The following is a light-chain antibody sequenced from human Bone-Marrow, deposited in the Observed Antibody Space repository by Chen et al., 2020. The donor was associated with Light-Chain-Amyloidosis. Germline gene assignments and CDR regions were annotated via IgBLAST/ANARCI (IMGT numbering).Light chain of an antibody. J-gene: IGLJ2*01. CDR2: EVT. CDR3: TSYSGTYNLVL. CDR1: SMDVGGYNY. Sequence: QSALSQPPSASGSPGQLVTISCTGDSMDVGGYNYVSWYQQFPGKAPNLIIYEVTKRPSGVPDRFSGSKSGNTASLIVSGLQAEDEADYFCTSYSGTYNLVLFGGGTKLTVL. V-gene: IGLV2-8*01.